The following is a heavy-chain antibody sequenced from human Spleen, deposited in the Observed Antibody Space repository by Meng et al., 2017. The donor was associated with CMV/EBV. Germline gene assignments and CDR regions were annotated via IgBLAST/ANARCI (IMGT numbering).Heavy chain of an antibody. J-gene: IGHJ4*02. V-gene: IGHV1-2*02. CDR2: INSNSGGT. D-gene: IGHD2-21*01. CDR3: AREGEGLTL. Sequence: CKASGFTFTGYGYYMHWVRQAPGQGLEWMGWINSNSGGTSHAQKFQGRVTMTRDTSISTAYMELSSLRSDDTAVYYCAREGEGLTLWGQGTLVTVSS. CDR1: GFTFTGYGYY.